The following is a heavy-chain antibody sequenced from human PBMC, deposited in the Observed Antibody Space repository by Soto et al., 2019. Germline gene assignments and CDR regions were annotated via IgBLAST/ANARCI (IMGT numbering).Heavy chain of an antibody. CDR2: MNPNSGNT. D-gene: IGHD3-16*02. Sequence: GASVKVSCKASGYTFTSYGISWVRQAPGQGLEWMGWMNPNSGNTGYTQKFQGRVTITTDESTSTAYMELSSLRSEDTAVYYCAQTYYDYVWGSYPYLGALDYWGQGTLVTVSS. CDR3: AQTYYDYVWGSYPYLGALDY. CDR1: GYTFTSYG. V-gene: IGHV1-18*01. J-gene: IGHJ4*02.